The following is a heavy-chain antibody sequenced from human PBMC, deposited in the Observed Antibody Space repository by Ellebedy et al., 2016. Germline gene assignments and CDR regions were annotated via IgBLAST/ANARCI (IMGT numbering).Heavy chain of an antibody. D-gene: IGHD2-8*02. CDR1: GFTFSAYW. Sequence: GESLKISCAASGFTFSAYWMSWVRQAPGKGLEWVANIKQDGTKTYHVDSVKGRFTISRDNAEDSLFLQMHSLRAEDTAVYYCARNSEYTYWNWFDPWGQGTLVTVSS. V-gene: IGHV3-7*01. CDR2: IKQDGTKT. J-gene: IGHJ5*02. CDR3: ARNSEYTYWNWFDP.